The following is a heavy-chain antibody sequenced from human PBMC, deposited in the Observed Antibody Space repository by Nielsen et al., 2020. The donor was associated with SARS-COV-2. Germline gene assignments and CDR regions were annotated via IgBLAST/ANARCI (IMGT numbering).Heavy chain of an antibody. CDR2: VNYRGST. Sequence: SETLSLTCAVYGGSFGGYYWSWIRQPPGKGLEWIGEVNYRGSTNYNPSLKSRVTISVDTSKNQFSLKLSSVTAADTAVYYCARDKRPTIAVAGTLSAAGDFWGQGTLVTVSS. CDR3: ARDKRPTIAVAGTLSAAGDF. J-gene: IGHJ4*02. CDR1: GGSFGGYY. D-gene: IGHD6-19*01. V-gene: IGHV4-34*01.